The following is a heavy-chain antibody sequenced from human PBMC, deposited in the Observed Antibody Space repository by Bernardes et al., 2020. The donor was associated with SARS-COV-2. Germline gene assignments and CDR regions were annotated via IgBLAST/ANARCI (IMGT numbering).Heavy chain of an antibody. D-gene: IGHD3-10*01. Sequence: GALRLSCAASGFTFSSYSMNWVRQAPGKGLEWVSSISSSSSYIYYADSVKGRFTISRDNAKNSLYLQMNSLRAEDTAVYYCATLALWFGEFPQGYWGQGTLVTVSS. V-gene: IGHV3-21*01. CDR3: ATLALWFGEFPQGY. J-gene: IGHJ4*02. CDR1: GFTFSSYS. CDR2: ISSSSSYI.